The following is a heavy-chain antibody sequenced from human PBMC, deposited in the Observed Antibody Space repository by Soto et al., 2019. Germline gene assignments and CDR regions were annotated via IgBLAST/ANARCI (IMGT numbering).Heavy chain of an antibody. Sequence: QVQLVQSGSELKKPGASVKVSCKASGYTFTSYAMNWVRQAPGQGLEWMGWINTNTGNPTYAQGFTGRFVFSLDTYVSTAYLQICSLKAEDTAVYYCVGYCSGGSCLDHAFDIWGQGTMVTVSS. D-gene: IGHD2-15*01. J-gene: IGHJ3*02. CDR2: INTNTGNP. CDR1: GYTFTSYA. V-gene: IGHV7-4-1*01. CDR3: VGYCSGGSCLDHAFDI.